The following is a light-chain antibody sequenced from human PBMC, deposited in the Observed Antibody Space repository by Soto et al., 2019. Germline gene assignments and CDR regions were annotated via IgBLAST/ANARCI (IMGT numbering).Light chain of an antibody. J-gene: IGLJ1*01. V-gene: IGLV3-25*02. CDR2: KDS. Sequence: SYELTQPPSVSVSPGQTARITCSGDALPKQYAYWYQQKPGQAPVLVIYKDSERPSGIPERFSGSSSGTTVTLTISGVQAEDEADYYCQSADSSGTPYYVFGPGTKLTVL. CDR1: ALPKQY. CDR3: QSADSSGTPYYV.